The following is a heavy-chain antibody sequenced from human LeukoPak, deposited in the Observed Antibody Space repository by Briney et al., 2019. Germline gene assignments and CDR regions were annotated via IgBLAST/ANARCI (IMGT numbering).Heavy chain of an antibody. CDR3: ASSNYDFWSGYYNWFDP. V-gene: IGHV4-39*01. J-gene: IGHJ5*02. D-gene: IGHD3-3*01. Sequence: PSETLPLTCTVSGGSISSSSYYWGWIRQPPGKGLEWIGSIYYSGSTYYNPSLKSRVTISVDTSKNQFSLKLSSVTAADTAVYYCASSNYDFWSGYYNWFDPWGQGTLVTVSS. CDR1: GGSISSSSYY. CDR2: IYYSGST.